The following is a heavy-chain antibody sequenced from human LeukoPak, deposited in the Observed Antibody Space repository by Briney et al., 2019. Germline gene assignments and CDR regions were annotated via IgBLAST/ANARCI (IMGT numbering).Heavy chain of an antibody. CDR3: ASTITIFGVVTYYYYMDV. CDR1: GGSFSGVY. V-gene: IGHV4-34*01. J-gene: IGHJ6*03. D-gene: IGHD3-3*01. Sequence: PSETLSLTCAVYGGSFSGVYWSWVRQPPRQGLEWIGEINHSGSTNYNPTLKSRVYISVDTSKKQFSLQLSSVTAADTAVYYCASTITIFGVVTYYYYMDVWGKGTTVTVSS. CDR2: INHSGST.